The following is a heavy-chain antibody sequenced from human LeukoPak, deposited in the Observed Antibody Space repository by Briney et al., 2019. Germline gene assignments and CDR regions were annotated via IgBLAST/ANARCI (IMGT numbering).Heavy chain of an antibody. D-gene: IGHD6-6*01. CDR3: ARQLTPPYSSSSRWFDP. CDR1: VGSFSASY. CDR2: IYYSGST. V-gene: IGHV4-34*01. Sequence: PSETLSLTCAVYVGSFSASYGTWIRQPPGKGLEWIGSIYYSGSTYYNPSLKSRVTISVDTSKNQFSLKLSSVTAADTAVYYCARQLTPPYSSSSRWFDPWGQGTLVTVSS. J-gene: IGHJ5*02.